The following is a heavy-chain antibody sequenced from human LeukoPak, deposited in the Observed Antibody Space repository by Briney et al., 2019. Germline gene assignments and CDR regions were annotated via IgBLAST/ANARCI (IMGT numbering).Heavy chain of an antibody. V-gene: IGHV3-21*01. Sequence: GGSLRLSCAASGFTFSSYWMHWVRQAPGKGLEWVSSISSSSSYIYYADSVKGRFTISRDNAKNSLYLQMNSLRAEDTAVYYCARIMTTVTTSWFDPWGQGTLVTVSP. CDR1: GFTFSSYW. CDR2: ISSSSSYI. CDR3: ARIMTTVTTSWFDP. D-gene: IGHD4-17*01. J-gene: IGHJ5*02.